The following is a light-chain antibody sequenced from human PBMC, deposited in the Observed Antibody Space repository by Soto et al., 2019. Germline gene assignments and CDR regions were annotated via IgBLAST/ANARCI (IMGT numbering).Light chain of an antibody. V-gene: IGKV3-11*01. J-gene: IGKJ5*01. CDR3: QQYHSYSVT. Sequence: DTVLTQSPATLSLSPGERATLSCRASQSVSSYLAWYQQKPGQAPRLLIHDASNRATGIPARFSGSGSGTDFTLTISSLEPEDFATYYCQQYHSYSVTFGQGTRLEIK. CDR2: DAS. CDR1: QSVSSY.